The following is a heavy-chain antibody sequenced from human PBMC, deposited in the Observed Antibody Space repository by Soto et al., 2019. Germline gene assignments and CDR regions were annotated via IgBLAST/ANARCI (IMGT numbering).Heavy chain of an antibody. J-gene: IGHJ4*02. V-gene: IGHV3-30-3*01. D-gene: IGHD6-19*01. Sequence: GGSLRLSCAASGFTFSSYAMHWVRQAPGKGLEWVAVISYDGSNKYYADSVKGRFTISRDNSKNTLYLQMNSLRAEDTAVYYCARAYSSGWFGSGYWGQGTLVTVSS. CDR2: ISYDGSNK. CDR3: ARAYSSGWFGSGY. CDR1: GFTFSSYA.